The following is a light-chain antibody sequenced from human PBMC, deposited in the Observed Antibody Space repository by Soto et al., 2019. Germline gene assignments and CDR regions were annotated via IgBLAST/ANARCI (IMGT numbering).Light chain of an antibody. CDR1: ESLFGF. Sequence: DIVLTQSPATLSVSPGDTVTLSCRASESLFGFLAWYQQKPGQAPRLLMYGVSTRATGISARFSGGGSATDFTLTISSLQSEDSAFYFCQSYNDWPFASGLGTRLEI. CDR2: GVS. V-gene: IGKV3-15*01. J-gene: IGKJ2*01. CDR3: QSYNDWPFA.